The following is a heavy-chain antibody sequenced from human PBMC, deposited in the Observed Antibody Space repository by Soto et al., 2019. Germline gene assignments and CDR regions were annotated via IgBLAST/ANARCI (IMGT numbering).Heavy chain of an antibody. J-gene: IGHJ4*02. V-gene: IGHV3-15*07. Sequence: GGSLRLSCAASGFTFSNAWMNWVRQAPGKGLERVGRIKSKTDGGITDYAAPVKGRFTISRDDSKNTLYLQMNSLKTEDTAVYYCTTAPVLRYFDWLLYTLGYWGQGTLVTVSS. D-gene: IGHD3-9*01. CDR1: GFTFSNAW. CDR2: IKSKTDGGIT. CDR3: TTAPVLRYFDWLLYTLGY.